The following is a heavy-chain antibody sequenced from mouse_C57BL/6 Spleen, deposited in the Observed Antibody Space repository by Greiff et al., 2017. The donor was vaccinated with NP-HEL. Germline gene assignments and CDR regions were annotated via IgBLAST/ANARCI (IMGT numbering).Heavy chain of an antibody. V-gene: IGHV2-2*01. CDR1: GFSLTSYG. Sequence: VQLQQSGPGLVQPSQSLSITCTVSGFSLTSYGVHWVRQSPGKGLEWLGVIWSGGSTDYNAAFISRLSISKDNSKSQVFFKMNSLQADDTAIYYCASNCGSEDAMDYWGQGTSVTVSS. CDR3: ASNCGSEDAMDY. CDR2: IWSGGST. D-gene: IGHD1-1*01. J-gene: IGHJ4*01.